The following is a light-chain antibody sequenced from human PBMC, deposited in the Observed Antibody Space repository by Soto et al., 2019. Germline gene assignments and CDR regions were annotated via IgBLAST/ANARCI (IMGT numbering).Light chain of an antibody. CDR1: QSVSSSY. CDR3: QQYGSSPPWT. J-gene: IGKJ1*01. CDR2: GAS. Sequence: EIVLTQSPGTLSSFPGERATLSCRASQSVSSSYLAWYQQKPGQAPRLLIYGASSRATGIPDRFSGSGSGTDFTLTLSRLEPEDFAVYYCQQYGSSPPWTFGQGTKVDIK. V-gene: IGKV3-20*01.